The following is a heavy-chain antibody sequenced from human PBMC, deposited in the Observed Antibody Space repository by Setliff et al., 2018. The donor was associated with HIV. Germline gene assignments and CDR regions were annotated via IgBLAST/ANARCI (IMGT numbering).Heavy chain of an antibody. V-gene: IGHV1-46*01. D-gene: IGHD6-19*01. CDR2: VNPSGGST. Sequence: ASVKVSCKASGYLFTGYYMHWVRLAPGQGLEWMGMVNPSGGSTVYAQKFQGRVTITTDESTSTAYMELSGLRSEDTAVYFCARDGLLVAGIRFDYWGQGTLVTVSS. CDR1: GYLFTGYY. CDR3: ARDGLLVAGIRFDY. J-gene: IGHJ4*02.